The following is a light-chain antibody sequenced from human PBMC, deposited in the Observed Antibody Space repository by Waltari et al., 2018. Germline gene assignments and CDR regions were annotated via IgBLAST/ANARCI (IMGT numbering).Light chain of an antibody. CDR3: QQYYTTPVS. CDR1: QSVLYSSNNKND. J-gene: IGKJ4*01. CDR2: WAS. Sequence: DIVMTQSPDSLAVSLGERATINCKSSQSVLYSSNNKNDLACYQQKPGQPPKLLVYWASTRESGVPDRFSGSGSGTDFTLTISGLQAEDVAVYYCQQYYTTPVSFGGGTKVEI. V-gene: IGKV4-1*01.